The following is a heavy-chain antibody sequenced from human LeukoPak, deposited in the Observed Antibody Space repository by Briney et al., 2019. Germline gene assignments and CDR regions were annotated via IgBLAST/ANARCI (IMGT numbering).Heavy chain of an antibody. J-gene: IGHJ5*02. V-gene: IGHV1-2*02. CDR1: GYTFTGYY. Sequence: GASVKVSCKASGYTFTGYYMHWVRQAPGQGLEWMGWINPNSGGTNYAQKFQGRVTMTRDTSISTAYMELSRLRSDDTAVYYCARGGPFLLLWFGELLHNWFDPWGQGTLVTVSS. CDR2: INPNSGGT. CDR3: ARGGPFLLLWFGELLHNWFDP. D-gene: IGHD3-10*01.